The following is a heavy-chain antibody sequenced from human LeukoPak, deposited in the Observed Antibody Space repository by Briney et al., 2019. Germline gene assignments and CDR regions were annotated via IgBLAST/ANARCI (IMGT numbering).Heavy chain of an antibody. D-gene: IGHD3-22*01. CDR1: GFTFSSYA. V-gene: IGHV3-23*01. CDR3: AKDPYYDSSGYYLNWFDP. CDR2: ISGSGGST. Sequence: GGPLRLSCAASGFTFSSYAMSWVRQAPGKGLEWVSAISGSGGSTYYADSVKGRFTISRDNSKNTLYLQMNSLRAEDTAVYYCAKDPYYDSSGYYLNWFDPWGQGTLVTVSS. J-gene: IGHJ5*02.